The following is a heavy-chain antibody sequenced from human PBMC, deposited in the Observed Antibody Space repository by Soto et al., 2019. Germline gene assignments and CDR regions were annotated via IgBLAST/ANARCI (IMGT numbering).Heavy chain of an antibody. CDR1: GGSIRSGGYS. CDR2: IYHSGST. CDR3: ARVPLP. J-gene: IGHJ5*02. V-gene: IGHV4-30-2*01. Sequence: SLTLSLTCAVSGGSIRSGGYSWRWIRPPPGKGLEWIGYIYHSGSTYYNPSLKSRVTISVDRSKNQFSLKLSSVTAADTAVYYCARVPLPWGQGTLVTVSS.